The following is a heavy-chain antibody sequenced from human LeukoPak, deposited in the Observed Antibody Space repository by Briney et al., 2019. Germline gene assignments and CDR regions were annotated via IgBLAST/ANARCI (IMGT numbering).Heavy chain of an antibody. D-gene: IGHD6-19*01. V-gene: IGHV3-48*01. J-gene: IGHJ3*02. CDR3: ARDKGYSSGWYATWVAFDI. Sequence: SVKGRFTISRDNAKNSLYLQMNSLRAEDTAVYYCARDKGYSSGWYATWVAFDIWGQGTMVTVSS.